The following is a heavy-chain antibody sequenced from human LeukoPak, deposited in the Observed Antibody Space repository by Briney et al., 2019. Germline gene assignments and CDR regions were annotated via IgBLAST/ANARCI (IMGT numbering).Heavy chain of an antibody. Sequence: SETLSLTCAVSGGSISSSNWWSWVRQPPGKGLEWIGEIYHSGSTNYNPSLKSRVTISVDKSKNQFSLKLSSVTAADTAVYYCARVYYYDSSGYYPFDYWGQGTLVTVSS. CDR1: GGSISSSNW. V-gene: IGHV4-4*02. CDR3: ARVYYYDSSGYYPFDY. J-gene: IGHJ4*02. CDR2: IYHSGST. D-gene: IGHD3-22*01.